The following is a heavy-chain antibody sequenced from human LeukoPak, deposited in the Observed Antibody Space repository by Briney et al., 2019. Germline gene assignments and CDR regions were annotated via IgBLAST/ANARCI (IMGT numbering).Heavy chain of an antibody. Sequence: SETLSLTCTVSGYSISSGYYWGWIRPPPGKGLEWIGEINHSGSTNYNPSLKSRVTISVGTSKNQFSLKLSSVTAADTAVYYCARSKSSGKYFDYWGQGTLVTVSS. D-gene: IGHD3-22*01. J-gene: IGHJ4*02. CDR3: ARSKSSGKYFDY. V-gene: IGHV4-38-2*02. CDR2: INHSGST. CDR1: GYSISSGYY.